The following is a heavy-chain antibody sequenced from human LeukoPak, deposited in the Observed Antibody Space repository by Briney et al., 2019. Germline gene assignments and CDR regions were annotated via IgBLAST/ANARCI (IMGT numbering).Heavy chain of an antibody. V-gene: IGHV3-30*18. D-gene: IGHD3-3*01. CDR2: ISYDGSNK. J-gene: IGHJ6*02. CDR3: AKAYYDFWSGYYAYYYYYGMDV. Sequence: GGSLRLSCAASGFTFSTYAMTWVRQAPGKGLEWVAVISYDGSNKYYADSVKGRFTISRDNSKNTLYLQMNSLRAEDTAVYYCAKAYYDFWSGYYAYYYYYGMDVWGQGTTVTVSS. CDR1: GFTFSTYA.